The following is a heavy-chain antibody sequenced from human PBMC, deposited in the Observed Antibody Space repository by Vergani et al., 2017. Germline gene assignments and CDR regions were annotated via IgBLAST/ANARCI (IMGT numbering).Heavy chain of an antibody. Sequence: EVQLVESGGGLVQPGGSLKLSCAASGFTFSGSAMHWVRQASGKGLEWVGRIRSKANSYATAYAASVKGRFTISRDDSKNTAYLQMNSLKTEDTAVYYCTRQGCGANCGGDFNRIVMGFDPWGQGTLVTVSS. CDR1: GFTFSGSA. J-gene: IGHJ5*02. CDR2: IRSKANSYAT. CDR3: TRQGCGANCGGDFNRIVMGFDP. V-gene: IGHV3-73*02. D-gene: IGHD2-21*01.